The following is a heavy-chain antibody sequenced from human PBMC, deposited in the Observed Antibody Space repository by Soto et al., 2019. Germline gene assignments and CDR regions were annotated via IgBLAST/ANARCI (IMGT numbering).Heavy chain of an antibody. CDR2: IHSNGNT. V-gene: IGHV4-59*01. Sequence: QVQLQVSGPGLVKPSETLSLTCTVSGDSISSYSWCWIRQPPGQGLEWIGNIHSNGNTKYSPSLKSRVTMSVDTSKNPFSLKLISVTTADTAVYFCAREGNLGRWIQPLDSWGQGTLVTVSS. J-gene: IGHJ4*02. CDR1: GDSISSYS. CDR3: AREGNLGRWIQPLDS. D-gene: IGHD2-2*03.